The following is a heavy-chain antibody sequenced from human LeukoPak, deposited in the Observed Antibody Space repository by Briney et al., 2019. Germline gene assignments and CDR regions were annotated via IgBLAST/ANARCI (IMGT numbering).Heavy chain of an antibody. V-gene: IGHV4-34*01. J-gene: IGHJ6*04. CDR1: GGSISSYY. CDR3: ARSQTKRSTSRERRIHYYGMDV. CDR2: INHSGST. Sequence: SETLSLTCTVSGGSISSYYWSWIRQPPGKGLEWIGEINHSGSTNYNPSLKSRVTISVDTSKNQFSLKLSSVTAADTAVYYCARSQTKRSTSRERRIHYYGMDVWGKGTTVTVSS. D-gene: IGHD2-2*01.